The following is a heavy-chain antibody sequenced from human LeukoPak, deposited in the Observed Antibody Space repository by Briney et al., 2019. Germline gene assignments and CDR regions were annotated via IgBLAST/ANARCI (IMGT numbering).Heavy chain of an antibody. CDR2: INPNSGGT. CDR1: RYTFTGYY. Sequence: ASVKVSCTASRYTFTGYYMHWVRQAPGQGLEWMGWINPNSGGTNYAQKFQGWVTMTRDTSISTAYMELSRLRSDDTAVYYCARGSDIVVVVAASPPDYWGQGTLVTVSS. D-gene: IGHD2-15*01. J-gene: IGHJ4*02. V-gene: IGHV1-2*04. CDR3: ARGSDIVVVVAASPPDY.